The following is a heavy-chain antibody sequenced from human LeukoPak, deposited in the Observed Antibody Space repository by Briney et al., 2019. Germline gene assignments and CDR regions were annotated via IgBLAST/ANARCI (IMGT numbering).Heavy chain of an antibody. Sequence: GASVKVSCKASGYTFTNYYMHWVRQAPGQGLEWMGIINPIGGSTSYAHKFQGRVTMTRDTSTSTVYMELSSLRSDDTAVYFCARSNNYDPLLWGQGTLATVSS. D-gene: IGHD3-3*01. V-gene: IGHV1-46*01. CDR3: ARSNNYDPLL. CDR1: GYTFTNYY. J-gene: IGHJ4*02. CDR2: INPIGGST.